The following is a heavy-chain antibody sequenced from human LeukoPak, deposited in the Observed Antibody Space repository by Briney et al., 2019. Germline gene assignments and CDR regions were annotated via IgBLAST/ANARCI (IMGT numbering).Heavy chain of an antibody. V-gene: IGHV1-2*02. CDR3: ATLAVFHTQGLYS. Sequence: ASVKVSCKASGYTFTGYYLHWVRQAPGQGLEWMGWINPNSGGTNYAQNFQGRVTMTRDTSISTAYMELNRLRSDDTAVYYCATLAVFHTQGLYSWGQRALVTVSS. J-gene: IGHJ4*02. D-gene: IGHD2-15*01. CDR1: GYTFTGYY. CDR2: INPNSGGT.